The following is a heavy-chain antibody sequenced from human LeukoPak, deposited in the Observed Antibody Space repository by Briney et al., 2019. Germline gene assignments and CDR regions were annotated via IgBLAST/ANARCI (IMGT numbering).Heavy chain of an antibody. CDR3: ARVRVWGVSSSWSPGVYYFDY. V-gene: IGHV1-46*01. D-gene: IGHD6-13*01. Sequence: ASVKVSCKASGYTFTSDYMHWVRQAPGQGLEWMGIINPSGGSTSYAQKFQGRVTMTRDTSTSTVYMELSSLRSEDTAVYYCARVRVWGVSSSWSPGVYYFDYWGQGTLVTVSS. CDR1: GYTFTSDY. J-gene: IGHJ4*02. CDR2: INPSGGST.